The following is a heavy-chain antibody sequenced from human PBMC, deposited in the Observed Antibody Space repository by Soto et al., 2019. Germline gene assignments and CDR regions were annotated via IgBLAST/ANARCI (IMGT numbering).Heavy chain of an antibody. D-gene: IGHD6-13*01. V-gene: IGHV4-59*01. CDR1: GGSISSYY. J-gene: IGHJ4*02. Sequence: QVQLQESGPGLVKPSETLSLTCIVSGGSISSYYWSWIRQRQGPGREWVGYVYYSGSTNYNPSLKSRVTISVDTTKNQFALKLRSVTAADTAVYYCARLLDYSRSWPDWGQGTLVTVS. CDR2: VYYSGST. CDR3: ARLLDYSRSWPD.